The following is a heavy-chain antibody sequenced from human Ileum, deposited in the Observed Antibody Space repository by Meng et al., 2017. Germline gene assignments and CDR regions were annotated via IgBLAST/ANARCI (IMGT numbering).Heavy chain of an antibody. CDR3: AKDGTSGSYLGLYY. D-gene: IGHD1-26*01. Sequence: QVQLQQSGPGLVKPSLTLPLTCAISVDSVSSNSAAWNWIRQSPSRGLEWLGRTYYRSKWYNDYAVSVKSRITINPDTSKNQFSLQLNSVTPEDTAVYYCAKDGTSGSYLGLYYWGQGTLVTFSS. CDR1: VDSVSSNSAA. CDR2: TYYRSKWYN. V-gene: IGHV6-1*01. J-gene: IGHJ4*02.